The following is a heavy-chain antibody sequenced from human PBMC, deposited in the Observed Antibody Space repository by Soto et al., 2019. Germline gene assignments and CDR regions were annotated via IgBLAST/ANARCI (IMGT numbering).Heavy chain of an antibody. D-gene: IGHD2-2*01. CDR1: GYTFTGYY. Sequence: QVQLVQSGAEVKKPGASVKVSCKASGYTFTGYYMHWVRQAPGQGLEWMGWINPNSGGTNYAQKFQGWVTMTRDTSISTAYMELSRLGSDDTAVYYCARGGIVVVPAPHLFDYWGQGTLVTVSS. CDR2: INPNSGGT. V-gene: IGHV1-2*04. CDR3: ARGGIVVVPAPHLFDY. J-gene: IGHJ4*02.